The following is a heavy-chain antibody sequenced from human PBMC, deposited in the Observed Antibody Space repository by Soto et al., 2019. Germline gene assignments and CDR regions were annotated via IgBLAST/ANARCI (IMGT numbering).Heavy chain of an antibody. CDR3: ARSTIFRPYYFDY. J-gene: IGHJ4*02. Sequence: ASVKGSCKASGYTLTSYAMHWVRQAPGQRLEWMGWINAGNGNTKYSQKFQGRVTITRDTSASTAYMELRSLRSDDTAVYYCARSTIFRPYYFDYWGQGTLVTVSS. V-gene: IGHV1-3*01. CDR1: GYTLTSYA. CDR2: INAGNGNT. D-gene: IGHD3-9*01.